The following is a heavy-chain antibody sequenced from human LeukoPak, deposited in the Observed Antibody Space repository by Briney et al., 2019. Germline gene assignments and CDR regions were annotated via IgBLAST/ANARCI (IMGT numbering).Heavy chain of an antibody. CDR1: GFTFSSYE. J-gene: IGHJ4*02. D-gene: IGHD2-21*02. CDR2: IDTTGSLV. CDR3: ARERASCGGDCLDY. Sequence: GGSLRLSCAASGFTFSSYEMNWVRQAPGKGLEWVSYIDTTGSLVYYADSVKGRFTVSRDNAQNSLYLQMSSLRAEDTALYYCARERASCGGDCLDYWGQGTLVTVSS. V-gene: IGHV3-48*03.